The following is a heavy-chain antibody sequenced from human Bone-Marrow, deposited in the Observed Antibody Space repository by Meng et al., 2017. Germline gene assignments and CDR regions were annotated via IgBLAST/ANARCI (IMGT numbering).Heavy chain of an antibody. CDR3: ARTITMVRGVMDY. D-gene: IGHD3-10*01. J-gene: IGHJ4*02. CDR1: GYNFPDYW. V-gene: IGHV1-2*06. Sequence: ASVKVSCKPSGYNFPDYWLHWVRRAPGQGLEWMGRIDPKSGDTHYAQRFQGRVTMTGDTSISTAYMELRSLRSDDTAVYYCARTITMVRGVMDYWGQGTLVTVSS. CDR2: IDPKSGDT.